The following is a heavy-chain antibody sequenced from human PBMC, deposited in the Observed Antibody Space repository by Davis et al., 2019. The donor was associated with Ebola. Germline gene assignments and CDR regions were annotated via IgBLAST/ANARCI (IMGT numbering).Heavy chain of an antibody. J-gene: IGHJ6*02. D-gene: IGHD1-26*01. CDR3: ARAQLRATTFVRTGGLDV. CDR1: GFTFGDYF. V-gene: IGHV3-11*01. Sequence: GESLKISCAASGFTFGDYFMSWIRQAPGKGLEWVSYISAAGTIISYADSVKGRFTISRDNAKNSLYLQMNSLRAEDTAVYYCARAQLRATTFVRTGGLDVWGQGTTVTVSS. CDR2: ISAAGTII.